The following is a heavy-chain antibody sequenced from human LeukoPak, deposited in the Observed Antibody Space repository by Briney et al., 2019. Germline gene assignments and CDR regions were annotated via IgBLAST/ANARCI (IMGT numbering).Heavy chain of an antibody. J-gene: IGHJ6*03. D-gene: IGHD6-13*01. Sequence: QPGGSLRLSCAASGFTFSSYAMSWVRQAPGKGLEWVSAISGSGGSTYYADSVKGRFTISRDNSKNTLYLQMNSLRAEDTAVYYCAKDDTLSSWHTYYYYMDVWGKGTTVTVSS. CDR3: AKDDTLSSWHTYYYYMDV. V-gene: IGHV3-23*01. CDR2: ISGSGGST. CDR1: GFTFSSYA.